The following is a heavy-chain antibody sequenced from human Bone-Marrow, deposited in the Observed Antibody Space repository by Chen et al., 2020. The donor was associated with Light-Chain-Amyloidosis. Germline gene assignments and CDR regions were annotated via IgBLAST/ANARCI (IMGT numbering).Heavy chain of an antibody. CDR2: ISGSGGST. V-gene: IGHV3-23*04. CDR1: GFTFSSYA. CDR3: TNAKMAGAVAGGFDY. Sequence: ELQLVESGGGLVQPGGSMRISCAASGFTFSSYAMSWVRQARGKGLEWVSAISGSGGSTYYAGSVKGRFTISRDNSKNTLYLQMNSLRAEDTAVYCCTNAKMAGAVAGGFDYWGQGTLVTVSS. J-gene: IGHJ4*02. D-gene: IGHD6-19*01.